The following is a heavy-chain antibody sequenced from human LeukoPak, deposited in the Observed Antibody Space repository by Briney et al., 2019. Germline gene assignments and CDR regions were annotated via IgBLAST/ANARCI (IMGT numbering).Heavy chain of an antibody. Sequence: GGSLRLSCAASGFTFSSCAMTWVRRAPGKGLEWVSTITGSGGTTYYADFSKGRFTISRDNSENMLFLQMNSLIADDTAVYYCAKDTPEPAKFVWWNNWFDSWGQGTLVTVSS. CDR1: GFTFSSCA. CDR2: ITGSGGTT. CDR3: AKDTPEPAKFVWWNNWFDS. V-gene: IGHV3-23*01. D-gene: IGHD2-2*01. J-gene: IGHJ5*01.